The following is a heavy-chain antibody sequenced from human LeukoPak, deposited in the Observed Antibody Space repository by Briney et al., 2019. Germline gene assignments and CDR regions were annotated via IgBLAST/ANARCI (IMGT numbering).Heavy chain of an antibody. D-gene: IGHD3-16*01. V-gene: IGHV3-74*01. CDR2: INSDGSST. Sequence: PGGSLRLSCAASGFTFSSYWMHWVRQAPGKGLVWVSRINSDGSSTRYADSVKGRFTISRDNAKNTLYLQMNSLRAEDTAVYYCARDKMIRGDNWFDPWGQGTLVTVSS. CDR3: ARDKMIRGDNWFDP. CDR1: GFTFSSYW. J-gene: IGHJ5*02.